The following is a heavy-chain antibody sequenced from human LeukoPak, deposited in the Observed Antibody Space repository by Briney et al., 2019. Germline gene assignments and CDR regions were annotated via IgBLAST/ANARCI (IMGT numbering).Heavy chain of an antibody. J-gene: IGHJ4*02. CDR2: ISGSGGST. D-gene: IGHD5-24*01. V-gene: IGHV3-23*01. CDR1: GFTFSTYA. Sequence: PGGSLRLSCAASGFTFSTYAMTWVRKAPGKGLEWVSSISGSGGSTYYADSVKGRFTISRDTSKNTLYLQMNSLRAEDTAVYFCVKSGYNRFDYWGQGTLVTVSS. CDR3: VKSGYNRFDY.